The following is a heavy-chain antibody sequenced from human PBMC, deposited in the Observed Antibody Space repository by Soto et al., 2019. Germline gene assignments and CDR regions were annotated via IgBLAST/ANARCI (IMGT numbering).Heavy chain of an antibody. CDR3: AREERKGIISWFDP. V-gene: IGHV4-30-4*01. CDR1: GGSVSGVDYF. Sequence: SETLSLTCTVSGGSVSGVDYFWSWIRQSPGKGLEWIGYIYYTGITHLNPSLKSRLTMAVDTSKNEFSLKLTSVSAADTAVYFCAREERKGIISWFDPWGQGTPVTVS. D-gene: IGHD2-21*01. CDR2: IYYTGIT. J-gene: IGHJ5*02.